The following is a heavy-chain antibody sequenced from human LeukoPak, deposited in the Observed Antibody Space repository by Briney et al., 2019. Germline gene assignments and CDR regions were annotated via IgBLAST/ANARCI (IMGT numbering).Heavy chain of an antibody. D-gene: IGHD3/OR15-3a*01. CDR1: GGSISSSSYY. CDR3: ARALGFWTTYMDV. Sequence: SETLSLTCTVSGGSISSSSYYWGWIRQPPGKGLEWIGSIYYSGSTYYNPSLKSRVTISVDTSKNQFSLKLSSVTAADTAVYYCARALGFWTTYMDVWGKGTTVTISS. V-gene: IGHV4-39*07. J-gene: IGHJ6*03. CDR2: IYYSGST.